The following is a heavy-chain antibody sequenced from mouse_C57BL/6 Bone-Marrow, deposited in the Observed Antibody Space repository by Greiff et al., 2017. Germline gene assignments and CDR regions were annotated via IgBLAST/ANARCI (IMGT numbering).Heavy chain of an antibody. Sequence: VQLQQSGAELVRPGTSVKVSCKASGYAFTNYLIEWVKQRPGQGLEWIGVINPGSGGTNYHEKFKGKAPLTADKSSSTAFMQLSSLTSEDSAVYFCARSNNWGCCFAYWCQGTLVTVSA. D-gene: IGHD4-1*01. V-gene: IGHV1-54*01. CDR2: INPGSGGT. J-gene: IGHJ3*01. CDR1: GYAFTNYL. CDR3: ARSNNWGCCFAY.